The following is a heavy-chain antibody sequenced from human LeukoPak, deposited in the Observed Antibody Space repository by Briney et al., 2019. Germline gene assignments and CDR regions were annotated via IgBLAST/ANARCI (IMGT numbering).Heavy chain of an antibody. D-gene: IGHD6-13*01. Sequence: GESLKISCTASGVIFRNSAMTWVRQAPGKGREWVSSINSGAYYTYYADSVEGRFTISRDDSKDTLYLQMNSLRAEDTALYYCTKGGRQHLSDYWGQGTLVTVSS. CDR1: GVIFRNSA. J-gene: IGHJ4*02. CDR2: INSGAYYT. CDR3: TKGGRQHLSDY. V-gene: IGHV3-23*01.